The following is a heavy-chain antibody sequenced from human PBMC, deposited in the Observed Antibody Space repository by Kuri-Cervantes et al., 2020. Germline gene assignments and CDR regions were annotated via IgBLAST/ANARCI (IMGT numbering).Heavy chain of an antibody. CDR3: ARIHDIQLLDY. CDR2: IWYDGSNK. CDR1: GFTFSSYG. D-gene: IGHD2-15*01. Sequence: GESLKISCAASGFTFSSYGMHWVRQAPGKGLEWVAVIWYDGSNKYYADSVKGRFTISRDSSKYTLSLQMKSLRAEDTAVYYCARIHDIQLLDYWGQGTLVTVSS. J-gene: IGHJ4*02. V-gene: IGHV3-33*08.